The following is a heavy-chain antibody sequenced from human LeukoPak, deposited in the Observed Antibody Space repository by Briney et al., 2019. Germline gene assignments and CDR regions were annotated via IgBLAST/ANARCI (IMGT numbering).Heavy chain of an antibody. Sequence: GGSLRLPCAASGFSFSDYWMSWVRQAPGKGLEWVANIKQDGSEKNYVDSVKGRFTISKDNAKNSLSLQMISLRAEDTAVYYCARNKRADIWGQGTMVTVSS. V-gene: IGHV3-7*01. CDR2: IKQDGSEK. J-gene: IGHJ3*02. D-gene: IGHD1/OR15-1a*01. CDR1: GFSFSDYW. CDR3: ARNKRADI.